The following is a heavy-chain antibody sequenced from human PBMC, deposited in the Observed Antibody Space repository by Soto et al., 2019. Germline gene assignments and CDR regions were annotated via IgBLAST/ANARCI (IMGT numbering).Heavy chain of an antibody. V-gene: IGHV3-33*01. CDR2: IWYDGSNK. J-gene: IGHJ5*02. CDR3: ARDRSGINVNWFDP. CDR1: GFTFSSYG. D-gene: IGHD6-19*01. Sequence: QVQLVESGGGVVQPGRSLRLSCAASGFTFSSYGMHWVRQAPGKGLEWGAVIWYDGSNKYYADSVKGRFTISRDNSKNTLYLQMNSLRAEDTAVYYCARDRSGINVNWFDPWGQGTLVTVSS.